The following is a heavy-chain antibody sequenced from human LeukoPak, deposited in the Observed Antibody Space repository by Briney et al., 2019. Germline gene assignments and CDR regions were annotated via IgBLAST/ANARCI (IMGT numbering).Heavy chain of an antibody. CDR2: IYYTGNT. V-gene: IGHV4-39*07. J-gene: IGHJ5*02. CDR3: AREDGSYCSSTSCLNWFDP. D-gene: IGHD2-2*01. CDR1: GGSISSNKYY. Sequence: SETLSLTCTVSGGSISSNKYYWAWIRQPPGKGLEWIGNIYYTGNTYYNPSLKSRVTISVDTSKNQFSLKLSSVTAADTAVYYCAREDGSYCSSTSCLNWFDPWGQGTLVTVSS.